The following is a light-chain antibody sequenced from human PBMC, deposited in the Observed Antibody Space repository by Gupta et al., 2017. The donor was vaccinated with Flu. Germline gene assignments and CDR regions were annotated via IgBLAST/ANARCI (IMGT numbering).Light chain of an antibody. V-gene: IGLV3-19*01. J-gene: IGLJ2*01. CDR1: SLRKYY. Sequence: SSALTQDPAVSVALGQTVWITCQGDSLRKYYVNWYQQKPGQAPLLVVYGRSNRPSGVPDRFSGSSAGDTASMTINGAQAEDEADYYCNSRDTSGNLVVFGGGTKLTVL. CDR3: NSRDTSGNLVV. CDR2: GRS.